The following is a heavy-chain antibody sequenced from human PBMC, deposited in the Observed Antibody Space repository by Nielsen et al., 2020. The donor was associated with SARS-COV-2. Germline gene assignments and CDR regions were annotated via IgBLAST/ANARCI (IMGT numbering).Heavy chain of an antibody. J-gene: IGHJ6*02. V-gene: IGHV1-69*02. CDR1: GGTFSSYT. CDR3: ARYCSSTSCYAGGDYYYGMDV. D-gene: IGHD2-2*01. CDR2: IIPILGIA. Sequence: SVKVSCKASGGTFSSYTISWVRQAPGQGLEWMGRIIPILGIANYAQKFQGRVTITADKSTSTAYMELSSLRSEDTAVYYCARYCSSTSCYAGGDYYYGMDVWGQGTTVTVSS.